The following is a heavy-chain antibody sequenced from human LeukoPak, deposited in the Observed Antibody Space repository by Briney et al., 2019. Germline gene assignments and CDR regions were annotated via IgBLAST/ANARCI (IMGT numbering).Heavy chain of an antibody. V-gene: IGHV1-2*02. J-gene: IGHJ6*02. CDR2: INPNSDGT. D-gene: IGHD3-3*01. Sequence: ASVKVSCKASGYTFTGYYMHWVRQAPGQGLEWMGWINPNSDGTNYAQKFQGRVTMTRDTSISTAYMELSRLRSDDTAVYYCARDPGTIFGVEDYYYYYGMDVWGQGTTVTVSS. CDR1: GYTFTGYY. CDR3: ARDPGTIFGVEDYYYYYGMDV.